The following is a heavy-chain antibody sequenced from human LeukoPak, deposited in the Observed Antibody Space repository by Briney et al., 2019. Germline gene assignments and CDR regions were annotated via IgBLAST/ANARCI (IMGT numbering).Heavy chain of an antibody. CDR1: GGSFSGYY. J-gene: IGHJ3*02. D-gene: IGHD3-10*01. CDR2: VNQSGST. V-gene: IGHV4-34*01. CDR3: ARRVTMVRGVIGDAFDI. Sequence: SETLSLTCAVYGGSFSGYYWSWIRQPPGKGLEWIGEVNQSGSTNYNPSLKSRVTISVDTSKNQFSLKLSSVTAADTAVYYCARRVTMVRGVIGDAFDIWGQGTVVTVSS.